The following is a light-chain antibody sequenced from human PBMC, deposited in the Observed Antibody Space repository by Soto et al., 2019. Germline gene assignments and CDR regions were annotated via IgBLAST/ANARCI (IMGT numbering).Light chain of an antibody. Sequence: QSVLTQPPSASGTHGQRVTIPCSGGSSNIGSNFVNWYQQLPGTAPKLLIYENNQRPAGVPDRFSGSKSGTSASLAISGLQSEDEADYYCAAWNDSPNRRYIFGSGTKLTVL. CDR1: SSNIGSNF. CDR3: AAWNDSPNRRYI. J-gene: IGLJ1*01. V-gene: IGLV1-44*01. CDR2: ENN.